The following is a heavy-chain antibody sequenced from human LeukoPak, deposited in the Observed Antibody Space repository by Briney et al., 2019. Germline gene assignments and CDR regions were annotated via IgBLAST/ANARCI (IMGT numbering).Heavy chain of an antibody. CDR1: GFILKDFW. D-gene: IGHD3-16*01. V-gene: IGHV3-7*03. J-gene: IGHJ5*02. CDR2: IKQDGSEK. CDR3: AKDAQPRSRWFDP. Sequence: PGGSLRLSCAASGFILKDFWMIWVRQAPGKGLGWVANIKQDGSEKYYVDSVKGRFTISRDNAKNSLYLQMNTLRAEDTAMYYCAKDAQPRSRWFDPWGQGTLVTVSS.